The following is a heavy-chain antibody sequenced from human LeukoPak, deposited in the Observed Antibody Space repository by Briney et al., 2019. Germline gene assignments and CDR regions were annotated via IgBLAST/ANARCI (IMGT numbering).Heavy chain of an antibody. V-gene: IGHV4-38-2*01. D-gene: IGHD3-3*01. CDR1: GYSISSGYY. J-gene: IGHJ4*02. CDR3: ARLDKGITIFGVVSY. CDR2: IYHSGST. Sequence: SETLSLTCAVSGYSISSGYYWGWIRQPPGKGLEWIGSIYHSGSTYYNPSLKSRVTISVGTSKNQFSLKLSSVTAADTAVYYCARLDKGITIFGVVSYWGQGTLVTVSS.